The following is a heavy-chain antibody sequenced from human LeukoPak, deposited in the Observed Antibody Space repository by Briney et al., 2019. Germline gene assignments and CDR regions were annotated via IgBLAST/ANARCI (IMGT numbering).Heavy chain of an antibody. Sequence: GGSLRLSCAASGFTFSSYWMSWVRQAPGKGLEWVANIKQDGSEKYYVDSVKGRFTISRDNAKNSLYLQMNSLRAEDTAVYYCASPAASGSYYSFDYWGHGTLVTVSS. V-gene: IGHV3-7*03. CDR3: ASPAASGSYYSFDY. D-gene: IGHD3-10*01. CDR2: IKQDGSEK. J-gene: IGHJ4*01. CDR1: GFTFSSYW.